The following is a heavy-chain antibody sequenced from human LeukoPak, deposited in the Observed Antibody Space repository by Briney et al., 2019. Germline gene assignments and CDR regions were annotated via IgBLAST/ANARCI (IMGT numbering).Heavy chain of an antibody. CDR3: AKDLVAGSYYVFDS. CDR1: GFSFSSYG. CDR2: ISYDGSNK. J-gene: IGHJ4*02. V-gene: IGHV3-30*18. Sequence: GGSLRLSCAASGFSFSSYGIHWVRQAPGKGLEWVAVISYDGSNKYYADSVKGRFTISRDNSKNTLYLQMNSLRAEDTAVYYCAKDLVAGSYYVFDSWGQGTLVTVSS. D-gene: IGHD1-26*01.